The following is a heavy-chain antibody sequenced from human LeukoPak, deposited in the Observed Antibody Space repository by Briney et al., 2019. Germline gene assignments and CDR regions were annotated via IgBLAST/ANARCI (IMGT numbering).Heavy chain of an antibody. Sequence: PSETLSLTCTVSGGSISSYYWSWIRQPPGKGLEWIGYIYYSGSTNYKPSLKSRVTISVDTSKNQFSLKLSSVTAADTAVYYCARGGYSYGYYFDYWGQGTLVTVSS. CDR3: ARGGYSYGYYFDY. D-gene: IGHD5-18*01. J-gene: IGHJ4*02. CDR2: IYYSGST. V-gene: IGHV4-59*01. CDR1: GGSISSYY.